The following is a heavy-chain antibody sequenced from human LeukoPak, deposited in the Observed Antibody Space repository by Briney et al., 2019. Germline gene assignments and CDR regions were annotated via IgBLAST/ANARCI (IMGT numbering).Heavy chain of an antibody. CDR1: GGTFSSYA. V-gene: IGHV1-69*04. J-gene: IGHJ6*02. CDR3: ARVPPIQGYYGMDV. CDR2: IIPILGIA. Sequence: SVKVSCKASGGTFSSYAISWVRQAPGQGLEWMGRIIPILGIANYAQKFQGRVTITADKSTSTAYMELSSLRSEDTAVYYCARVPPIQGYYGMDVWGQGTTVTVSS.